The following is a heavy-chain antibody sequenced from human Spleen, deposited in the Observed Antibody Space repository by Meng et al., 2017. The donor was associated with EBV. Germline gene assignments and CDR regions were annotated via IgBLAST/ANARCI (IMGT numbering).Heavy chain of an antibody. CDR2: VYHAGNI. J-gene: IGHJ4*02. D-gene: IGHD2-15*01. CDR1: GDSISSRNW. Sequence: ESGQGRVGPSGTSSLPCAVSGDSISSRNWWIWVRQPPGKGLEWIGEVYHAGNINYNPSLKSRVTISVDTSKNQFSLKLSSVTAADTAVYYCARSGGGLFATDYWGQGTLVTVSS. CDR3: ARSGGGLFATDY. V-gene: IGHV4-4*02.